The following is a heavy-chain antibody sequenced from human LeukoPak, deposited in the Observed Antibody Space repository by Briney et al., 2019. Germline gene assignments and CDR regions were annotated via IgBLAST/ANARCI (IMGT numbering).Heavy chain of an antibody. D-gene: IGHD3-9*01. V-gene: IGHV3-23*01. CDR3: AKDPLLRYFDWSITWFDP. CDR2: ISGSGGST. CDR1: GFTFSSYA. J-gene: IGHJ5*02. Sequence: GGSLRLSCAASGFTFSSYAMSWVRQAPGKGLEWVSAISGSGGSTYYADSVKGRFTISRENWKKTVYLQMNSLRAEDTAVYYCAKDPLLRYFDWSITWFDPWGQGTLVTVSS.